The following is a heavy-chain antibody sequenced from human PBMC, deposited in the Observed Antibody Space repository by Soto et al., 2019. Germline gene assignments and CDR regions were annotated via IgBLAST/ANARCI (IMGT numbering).Heavy chain of an antibody. CDR3: SRVDPGETSPFDH. J-gene: IGHJ4*02. Sequence: ASVKVSCKASGYTFTSYAMHWVRQAPGQGLEWMGWINPFDGGRMFAQSFQGRVTFTRDTSTSTVYMELSGLRSDDTAVYYCSRVDPGETSPFDHWGQGTLVTVSS. CDR2: INPFDGGR. V-gene: IGHV1-46*03. D-gene: IGHD3-10*01. CDR1: GYTFTSYA.